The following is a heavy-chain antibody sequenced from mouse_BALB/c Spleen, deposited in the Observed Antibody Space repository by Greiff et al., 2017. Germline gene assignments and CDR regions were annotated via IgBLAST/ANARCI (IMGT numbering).Heavy chain of an antibody. CDR3: ARLGDYGPYAMDY. CDR1: GFDFSRYW. J-gene: IGHJ4*01. V-gene: IGHV4-2*02. D-gene: IGHD2-4*01. Sequence: EVQLQESGGGLVQPGGSLNLSCAASGFDFSRYWMSWARQAPGKGQEWIGEINPGSSTINYTPALKDKFIISRDNAKNTLYLQMSKVRSEDTALYYCARLGDYGPYAMDYWGQGTSVTVSS. CDR2: INPGSSTI.